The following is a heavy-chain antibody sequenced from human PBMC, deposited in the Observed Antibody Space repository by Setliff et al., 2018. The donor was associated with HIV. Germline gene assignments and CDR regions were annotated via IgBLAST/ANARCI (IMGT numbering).Heavy chain of an antibody. J-gene: IGHJ5*02. CDR1: GYTFTNYD. D-gene: IGHD2-2*01. V-gene: IGHV1-8*03. CDR3: ARGGAREYQLLYNYFDP. Sequence: ASVKVSCKASGYTFTNYDINWVRQATGQGLEWMGWMSPKSGNTGYAQKFQGRLTITADTTASTAYMVLSSLTSEDTAVYYCARGGAREYQLLYNYFDPWGQGTLVTVSS. CDR2: MSPKSGNT.